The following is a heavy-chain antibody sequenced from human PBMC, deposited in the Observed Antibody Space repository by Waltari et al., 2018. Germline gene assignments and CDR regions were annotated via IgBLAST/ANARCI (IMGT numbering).Heavy chain of an antibody. V-gene: IGHV3-23*03. CDR2: IYSGGST. CDR3: AKSMTRESHFDY. Sequence: EVQLLESGGGLVQPGGSPRLSCAASGFTFSSYAMSWVRQAPGKGLEWVSVIYSGGSTYYADSVKGRFNISRDNSKNTLYLQMNSLRAEDTAVYYCAKSMTRESHFDYWGQGTLVTVSS. J-gene: IGHJ4*02. D-gene: IGHD4-17*01. CDR1: GFTFSSYA.